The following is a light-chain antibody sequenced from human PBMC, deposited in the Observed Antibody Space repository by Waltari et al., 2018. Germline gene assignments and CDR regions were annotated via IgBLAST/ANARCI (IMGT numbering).Light chain of an antibody. CDR2: SNN. Sequence: QSVLTQPPSASGAPGQRVTISCFGSSTNIGTKTVTWYQQLPGTAPKLLIYSNNPRPPGVPDRFSGSKSGTSASLAISGLQSEDEADYYCAAWDDSLNGVFGGGTKLTVL. J-gene: IGLJ3*02. V-gene: IGLV1-44*01. CDR3: AAWDDSLNGV. CDR1: STNIGTKT.